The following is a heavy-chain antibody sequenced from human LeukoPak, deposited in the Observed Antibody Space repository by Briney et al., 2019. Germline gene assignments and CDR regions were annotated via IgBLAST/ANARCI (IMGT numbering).Heavy chain of an antibody. CDR1: GYSISSGYY. J-gene: IGHJ3*02. Sequence: SETLSLTCAVSGYSISSGYYWGWIRPPPGKGLECIGIIYHSGSTYYNPSLKSRVTISVDTSKNQFSLKLSSVTAADTAVYYCARGIGYSGYDFAFDIWGQGTMVTVSS. CDR3: ARGIGYSGYDFAFDI. CDR2: IYHSGST. V-gene: IGHV4-38-2*01. D-gene: IGHD5-12*01.